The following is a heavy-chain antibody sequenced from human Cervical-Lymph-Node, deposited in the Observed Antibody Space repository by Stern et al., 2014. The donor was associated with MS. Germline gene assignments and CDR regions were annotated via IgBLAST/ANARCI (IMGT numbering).Heavy chain of an antibody. Sequence: VQLVESGAEVKKPGASVKVSCKASGYTFTSFDINWVRQATGQGLEWMGWMKPKNGDTGYPQTLQGRVTMNRNTSISTSYMELSSLRSEDTAVYYCARTYSGIAAAGHWGQGTLVTVSS. V-gene: IGHV1-8*01. CDR2: MKPKNGDT. CDR3: ARTYSGIAAAGH. D-gene: IGHD6-13*01. J-gene: IGHJ4*02. CDR1: GYTFTSFD.